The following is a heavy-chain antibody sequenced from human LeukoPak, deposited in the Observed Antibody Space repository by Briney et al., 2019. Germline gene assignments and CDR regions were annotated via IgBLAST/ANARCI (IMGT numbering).Heavy chain of an antibody. J-gene: IGHJ4*02. CDR1: GFTFSTYW. D-gene: IGHD5-18*01. CDR3: VRGLDSYSYAYGLY. CDR2: IDGDGSDT. V-gene: IGHV3-74*01. Sequence: GGSLRLSCASSGFTFSTYWMHWVRQAPGKGLVWVSRIDGDGSDTNFADSVKGRFTISRDNAKNTVSLQMNSLRVEDTAVYYCVRGLDSYSYAYGLYWGQGTLVTVSS.